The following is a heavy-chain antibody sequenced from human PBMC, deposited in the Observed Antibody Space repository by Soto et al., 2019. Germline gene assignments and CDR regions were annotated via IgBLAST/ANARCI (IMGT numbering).Heavy chain of an antibody. D-gene: IGHD5-18*01. Sequence: SETLCLTGTVSGGSISSYYWSWIRQPPGKGLEWIGYISYSGSTNYNPSLKSRVTISVDTSKNQFSLKLSSVTAADTAVHYCARAIHLWSFDYWGQGTLVTVTS. J-gene: IGHJ4*02. V-gene: IGHV4-59*01. CDR1: GGSISSYY. CDR2: ISYSGST. CDR3: ARAIHLWSFDY.